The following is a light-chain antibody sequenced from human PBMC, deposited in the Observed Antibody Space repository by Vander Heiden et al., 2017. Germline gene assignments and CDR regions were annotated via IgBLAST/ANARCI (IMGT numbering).Light chain of an antibody. J-gene: IGKJ3*01. V-gene: IGKV3-20*01. CDR3: QQYGSSHRFT. CDR2: GAS. Sequence: ETVLTQPPGTLSLSPGERATLSCRASQSVSSSYLAWYQQKPGQAPRLLIYGASSRATGIPDRFSGSGSGTDFTLTISRLEPEDFAVYYCQQYGSSHRFTFGPGTKVDIK. CDR1: QSVSSSY.